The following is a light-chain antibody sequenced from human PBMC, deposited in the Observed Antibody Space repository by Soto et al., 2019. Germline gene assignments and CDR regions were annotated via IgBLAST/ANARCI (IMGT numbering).Light chain of an antibody. CDR1: QTISSW. Sequence: IQMTQSPSTLSGSVGDRVTITCRASQTISSWLAWYQQKPGKAPKLLIYKASTLKSGVPSRFSGSGSGTEFTLIISSLQPDDFATYYCQQYKSYSTFGQGTRLEIK. CDR3: QQYKSYST. CDR2: KAS. J-gene: IGKJ5*01. V-gene: IGKV1-5*03.